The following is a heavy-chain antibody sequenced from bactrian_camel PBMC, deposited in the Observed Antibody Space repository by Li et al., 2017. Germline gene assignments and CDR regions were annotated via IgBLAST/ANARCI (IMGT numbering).Heavy chain of an antibody. CDR1: GFQISTIL. D-gene: IGHD6*01. CDR2: IASGGGST. Sequence: VQLVESGGGVVQPGGSLRLSCVVSGFQISTILMSWVRQAPGKGLEWVSGIASGGGSTYYADSVKGRFTISADDSNYTMYLQMNNLKPEDTAMYICSADKDGSSCGFGVFGQGTQVTVS. V-gene: IGHV3S40*01. J-gene: IGHJ4*01.